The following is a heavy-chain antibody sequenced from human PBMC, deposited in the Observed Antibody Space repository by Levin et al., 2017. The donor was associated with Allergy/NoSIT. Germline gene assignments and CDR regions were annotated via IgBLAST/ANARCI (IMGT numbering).Heavy chain of an antibody. CDR3: ARGGGYCSSTSCYPILNYYYYYGMDV. D-gene: IGHD2-2*01. J-gene: IGHJ6*02. Sequence: SETLSLTCAVYGGSFSGYYWSWIRQPPGKGLEWIGEINHSGSTNYNPSLKSRVTISVDTSKNQFSLKLSSVTAADTAVYYCARGGGYCSSTSCYPILNYYYYYGMDVWGQGTTVTVSS. CDR2: INHSGST. V-gene: IGHV4-34*01. CDR1: GGSFSGYY.